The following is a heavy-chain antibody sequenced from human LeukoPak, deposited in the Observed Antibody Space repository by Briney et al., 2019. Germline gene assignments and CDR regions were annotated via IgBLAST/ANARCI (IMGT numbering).Heavy chain of an antibody. CDR2: IYNDGRT. J-gene: IGHJ4*02. D-gene: IGHD3-22*01. Sequence: GGSLRLSCAASGFTVSSNYMSWVRQAPGKGLEWVSVIYNDGRTYYADSVKGRFTISRDNSKNTLYLQMNSLRVEDTAVYYCARDSSSGNYFYFDYWGQGTLVTASS. V-gene: IGHV3-53*01. CDR1: GFTVSSNY. CDR3: ARDSSSGNYFYFDY.